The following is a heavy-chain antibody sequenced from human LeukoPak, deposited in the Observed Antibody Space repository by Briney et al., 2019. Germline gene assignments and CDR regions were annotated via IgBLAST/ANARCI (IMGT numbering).Heavy chain of an antibody. V-gene: IGHV1-18*01. CDR1: GYTFTSYG. CDR3: ARDPPRIVVVVAATNYYGMDV. Sequence: ASVKVSCKASGYTFTSYGISWVRQAPGQGLEWMGWISAYNGNTNYAQKLQGRVTMTTDTSTSTAYMELRSLRSDDTAVYYCARDPPRIVVVVAATNYYGMDVWGQGTTVTVPS. J-gene: IGHJ6*02. D-gene: IGHD2-15*01. CDR2: ISAYNGNT.